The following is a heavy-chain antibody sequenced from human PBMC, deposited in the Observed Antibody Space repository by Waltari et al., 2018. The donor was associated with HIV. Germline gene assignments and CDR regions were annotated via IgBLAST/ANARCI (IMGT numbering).Heavy chain of an antibody. Sequence: QVQLVQSGSELKKPGASVQVSCKASGYTFTSYAMTWVRQAPGQVLEWMGWINTNTGNPTYAQGFTGRFVFSLDTSVSTAYLQISSLKAEDTAVYYCAREGAGWFNWYFDLWGRGTLVTVSS. J-gene: IGHJ2*01. CDR2: INTNTGNP. CDR1: GYTFTSYA. V-gene: IGHV7-4-1*02. D-gene: IGHD2-15*01. CDR3: AREGAGWFNWYFDL.